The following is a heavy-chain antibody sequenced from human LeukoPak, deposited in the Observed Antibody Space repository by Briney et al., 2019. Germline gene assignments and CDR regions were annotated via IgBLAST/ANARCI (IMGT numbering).Heavy chain of an antibody. CDR3: ARHGTISSESYFDY. CDR1: GGSVSSYY. CDR2: IHNSGRT. Sequence: SETLSLTCSVPGGSVSSYYWSWIRQSPGKGLEWIGYIHNSGRTNYNPSLKSRVTGFVDTSKNQVSLRLSSVTAADTAVYYCARHGTISSESYFDYWGQGALVTVSS. J-gene: IGHJ4*02. D-gene: IGHD1-14*01. V-gene: IGHV4-59*08.